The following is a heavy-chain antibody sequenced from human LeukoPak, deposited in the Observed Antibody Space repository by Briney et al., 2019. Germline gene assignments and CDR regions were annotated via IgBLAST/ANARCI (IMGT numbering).Heavy chain of an antibody. Sequence: GGSLRLSCAASGFTFSSYEMNWVRQAPGKGLEWVSYISSSGSTIYYADSVKGRFTISRDNAKNTLYLQMNSLRAEDTAVYYCAKDSYGSGRRFDPWGQGTLVTVSS. CDR1: GFTFSSYE. V-gene: IGHV3-48*03. J-gene: IGHJ5*02. D-gene: IGHD3-10*01. CDR3: AKDSYGSGRRFDP. CDR2: ISSSGSTI.